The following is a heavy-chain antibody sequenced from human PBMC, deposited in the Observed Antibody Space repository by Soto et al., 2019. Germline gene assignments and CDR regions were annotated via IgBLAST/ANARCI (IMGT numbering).Heavy chain of an antibody. CDR1: GDSVSSNSAS. D-gene: IGHD3-16*01. Sequence: SQTLSLTCDISGDSVSSNSASWNWIRQSPSRGLEWLGRTYFRSRWLNEYADSVKSRINITSDTSKNQFSMHLDSVTPEDTAVYYCVKDGGHVGWLDPWGQGTLVTVSS. CDR2: TYFRSRWLN. CDR3: VKDGGHVGWLDP. J-gene: IGHJ5*02. V-gene: IGHV6-1*01.